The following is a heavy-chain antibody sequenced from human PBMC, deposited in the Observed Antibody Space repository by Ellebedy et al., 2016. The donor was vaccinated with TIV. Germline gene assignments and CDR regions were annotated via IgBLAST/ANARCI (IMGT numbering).Heavy chain of an antibody. CDR3: ARDPYSSGWSAIGYFDL. CDR1: GFTFSTYG. Sequence: PGGSLRLSCAASGFTFSTYGMHWVRQAPGKGLEWVAIISYDGSTKYHADSVKGRFTISRDNSQNTLYLHMHSLRDEDTAVYYCARDPYSSGWSAIGYFDLWGQGALVTVSS. CDR2: ISYDGSTK. J-gene: IGHJ4*02. D-gene: IGHD6-19*01. V-gene: IGHV3-30*03.